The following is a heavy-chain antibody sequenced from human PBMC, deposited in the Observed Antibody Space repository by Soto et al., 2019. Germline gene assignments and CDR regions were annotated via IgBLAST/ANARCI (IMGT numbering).Heavy chain of an antibody. V-gene: IGHV3-64*01. D-gene: IGHD3-16*01. J-gene: IGHJ6*02. CDR2: ITSNGGNT. CDR1: GFTFSSYA. CDR3: ARRSPFGYAMDV. Sequence: EVQLVESGGGLVQPGGSLRLSCAASGFTFSSYAMHWVRQAPGKGLEHVSAITSNGGNTDYASSVKGRFTISRDNSKNTLYLQMGSLRAEDMAVYYCARRSPFGYAMDVWGQGTTVTVSS.